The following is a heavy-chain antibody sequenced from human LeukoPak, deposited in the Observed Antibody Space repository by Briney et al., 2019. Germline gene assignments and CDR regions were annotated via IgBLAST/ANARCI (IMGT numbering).Heavy chain of an antibody. CDR2: MNPNSGNT. CDR3: ARYGYSSGWPPSNYYYYMDV. D-gene: IGHD6-19*01. CDR1: GYTFTSYD. V-gene: IGHV1-8*01. Sequence: GASVKVSCKASGYTFTSYDINWVRQATGQGLEWMGWMNPNSGNTGYAQKFQGRVTMTTDTSTSTAYMELRSLRSDDTAVYYCARYGYSSGWPPSNYYYYMDVWGKGTTVTVAS. J-gene: IGHJ6*03.